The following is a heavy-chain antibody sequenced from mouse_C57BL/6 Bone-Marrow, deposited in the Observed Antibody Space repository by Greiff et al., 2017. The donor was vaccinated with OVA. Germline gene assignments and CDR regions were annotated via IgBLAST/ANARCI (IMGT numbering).Heavy chain of an antibody. D-gene: IGHD1-1*01. CDR1: GFNIKDDY. CDR3: TTGSYGSSWYFDV. Sequence: VQLKESGAELVRPGASVKLSCTASGFNIKDDYMHWVKQRPEQGLEWIGWIDPENGDTEYASKFQGKATITADTSSNTAYLQLSSLTSEDTAVYYCTTGSYGSSWYFDVWGTGTTVTVSP. CDR2: IDPENGDT. V-gene: IGHV14-4*01. J-gene: IGHJ1*03.